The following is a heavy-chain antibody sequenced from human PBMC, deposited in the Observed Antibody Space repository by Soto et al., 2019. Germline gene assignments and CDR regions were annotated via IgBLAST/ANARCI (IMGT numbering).Heavy chain of an antibody. D-gene: IGHD3-9*01. J-gene: IGHJ4*02. CDR2: INHSGST. Sequence: SETLSLTCAVYGGSFIGYYWSWIRQPPGKGLEWIGEINHSGSTNYNPSLESRVTISVDTSKNQFSLKLSSVTAADTAVYYCARGLRYFDWLPYQDYWGQGTLVTVSS. V-gene: IGHV4-34*01. CDR3: ARGLRYFDWLPYQDY. CDR1: GGSFIGYY.